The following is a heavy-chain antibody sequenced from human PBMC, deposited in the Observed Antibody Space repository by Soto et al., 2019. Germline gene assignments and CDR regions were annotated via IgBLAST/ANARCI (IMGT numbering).Heavy chain of an antibody. CDR2: ISYSGST. D-gene: IGHD2-2*01. CDR3: ARGRVVPAAIGVGNWFDP. Sequence: SETLSLTCAVSGGSISSGGYSWSWIRQPPGKGLEWIGYISYSGSTYYNPSLQSRVTISVDTSKNQFSLKLSSVTAADTAVYYCARGRVVPAAIGVGNWFDPWGQGTPVTVSS. V-gene: IGHV4-30-2*05. J-gene: IGHJ5*02. CDR1: GGSISSGGYS.